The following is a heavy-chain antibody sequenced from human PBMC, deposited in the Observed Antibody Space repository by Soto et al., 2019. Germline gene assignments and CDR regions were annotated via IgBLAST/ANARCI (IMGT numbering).Heavy chain of an antibody. J-gene: IGHJ4*02. CDR1: GFSLSTSGVG. CDR3: AHFQSIFGVVILSESFDY. D-gene: IGHD3-3*01. Sequence: QITLKESGPTLVKPTQTLTLTCTFSGFSLSTSGVGVGWIRQPPGKALEWLALIYWNDDKRYSPSLKSRLTIHKDTSKNQVVLTLTIMDPVDTDTYYCAHFQSIFGVVILSESFDYWGQGTLVTVSS. CDR2: IYWNDDK. V-gene: IGHV2-5*01.